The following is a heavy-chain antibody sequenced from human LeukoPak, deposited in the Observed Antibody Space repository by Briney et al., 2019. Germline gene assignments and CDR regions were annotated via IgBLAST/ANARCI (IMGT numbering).Heavy chain of an antibody. J-gene: IGHJ3*02. D-gene: IGHD4-17*01. CDR1: GYNFANYW. CDR2: IYPGDSDI. Sequence: GESLKISCKGFGYNFANYWIAWVRQMPGKGLEWMGIIYPGDSDIRYSPSFQGQVTISADKSISAAYLQWSSLKASDTAMYYCARHWDYGDYDPNAFDIWGQGTMVTVSP. CDR3: ARHWDYGDYDPNAFDI. V-gene: IGHV5-51*01.